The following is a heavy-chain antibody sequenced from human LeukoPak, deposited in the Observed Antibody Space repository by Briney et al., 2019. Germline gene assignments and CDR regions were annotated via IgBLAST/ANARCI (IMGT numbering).Heavy chain of an antibody. D-gene: IGHD3-3*01. CDR2: INPSGGST. CDR3: ARAPPRYDFWSGYPSTLDY. J-gene: IGHJ4*02. Sequence: GASVKVSCKASGYTFTSYYMHWVRQAPGQGLEWMGIINPSGGSTSYAQKFQGRVTMTRDTSTSTVYMELSSLRSEDTAVYYCARAPPRYDFWSGYPSTLDYWGQGTLVTVSS. V-gene: IGHV1-46*01. CDR1: GYTFTSYY.